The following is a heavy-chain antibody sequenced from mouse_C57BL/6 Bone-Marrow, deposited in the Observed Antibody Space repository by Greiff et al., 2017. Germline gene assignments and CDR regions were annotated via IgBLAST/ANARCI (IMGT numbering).Heavy chain of an antibody. CDR1: GYTFTEYT. J-gene: IGHJ3*01. D-gene: IGHD2-3*01. Sequence: VKLMESGAELVKPGASVKLSCKASGYTFTEYTIHWVKQRSGQGLEWIGWFYPGSGSIKYNEKFKDKATLPADKSSSTVYIELSRLTSEDSAVYFCARHEDRGWLLPFAYWGQGTLVTVSA. CDR3: ARHEDRGWLLPFAY. CDR2: FYPGSGSI. V-gene: IGHV1-62-2*01.